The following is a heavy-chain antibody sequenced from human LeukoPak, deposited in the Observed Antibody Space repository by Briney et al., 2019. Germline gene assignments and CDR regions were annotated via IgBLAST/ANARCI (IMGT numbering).Heavy chain of an antibody. V-gene: IGHV1-46*01. CDR3: ARGPRLRSCSWVWFDP. D-gene: IGHD6-13*01. CDR1: GYTFTSYY. CDR2: INPSGGST. Sequence: ASVKVSCKASGYTFTSYYMHWVRQAPGQGLEWMGIINPSGGSTSYAQKFQGRVTMTRDTSTSTVYMELSSLRSEDTAVYYCARGPRLRSCSWVWFDPWGQGTLVTVSS. J-gene: IGHJ5*02.